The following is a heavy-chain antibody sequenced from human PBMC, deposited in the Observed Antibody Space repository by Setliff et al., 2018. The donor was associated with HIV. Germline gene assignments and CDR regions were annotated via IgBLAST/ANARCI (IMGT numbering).Heavy chain of an antibody. CDR2: IIPIVSVP. CDR1: GGTFNTYG. D-gene: IGHD3-3*01. CDR3: ARGHLDYNFWDEVLGNWFDP. Sequence: GASVKVSCKTSGGTFNTYGMNWVRQAPGQGLEWMGGIIPIVSVPNYAQKFQDRVTITADESTSTAYMEMSSLRSEDTAVYYCARGHLDYNFWDEVLGNWFDPWGQGTLVTVSS. V-gene: IGHV1-69*10. J-gene: IGHJ5*02.